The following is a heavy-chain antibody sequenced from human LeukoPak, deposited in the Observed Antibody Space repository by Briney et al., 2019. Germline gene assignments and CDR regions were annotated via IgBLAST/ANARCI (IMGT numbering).Heavy chain of an antibody. J-gene: IGHJ5*02. D-gene: IGHD4-17*01. V-gene: IGHV4-39*07. CDR2: IYYSGST. Sequence: SETLSLTCTVSGGSISSSSYYWGWIRQPPGKGLEWIGSIYYSGSTYYNPSLKSRVTISVDTSKNQFSLKLSSVTAADTAVYYCARAPSDYGDYLCWFDPWGQGTLVTVPS. CDR3: ARAPSDYGDYLCWFDP. CDR1: GGSISSSSYY.